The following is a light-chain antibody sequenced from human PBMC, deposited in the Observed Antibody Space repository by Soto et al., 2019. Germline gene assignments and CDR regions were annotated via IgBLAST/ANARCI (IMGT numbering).Light chain of an antibody. CDR2: KAA. Sequence: DIQMTQSPSTLSASVGDRVTITCRASQSISSWLAWYQQKPGKAPKLLIYKAASLESGVPSRFSGSGSGTEFTLTISSLQPDDFGTYYCQQYHSYPITLGEGTRLEIK. J-gene: IGKJ5*01. CDR3: QQYHSYPIT. V-gene: IGKV1-5*03. CDR1: QSISSW.